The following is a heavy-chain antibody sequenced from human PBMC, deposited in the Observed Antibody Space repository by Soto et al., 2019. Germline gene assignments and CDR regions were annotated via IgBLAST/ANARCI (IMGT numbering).Heavy chain of an antibody. CDR1: GYKFTTYF. CDR3: ARIIRSIAARGWFDP. CDR2: ISAYNGNT. V-gene: IGHV1-18*04. D-gene: IGHD6-6*01. J-gene: IGHJ5*02. Sequence: ASVKVSCKASGYKFTTYFIHWVRQAPGQGLEWMGWISAYNGNTNYAQKLQGRVTMTTDTSTSTAYMELRSLRSDDTAVYYCARIIRSIAARGWFDPWGQGTLVTVSS.